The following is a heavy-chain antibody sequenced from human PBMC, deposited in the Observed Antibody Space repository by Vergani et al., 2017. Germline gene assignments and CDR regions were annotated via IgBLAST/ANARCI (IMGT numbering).Heavy chain of an antibody. D-gene: IGHD4-23*01. CDR1: GGSISSYY. CDR2: IYTSGST. V-gene: IGHV4-4*07. J-gene: IGHJ6*03. Sequence: QVQLQESGPGLVKPSETLSLTCTVSGGSISSYYWSWIRQPAGKGLDWSGRIYTSGSTNYNPSLKRRVTMSVDTSKNQFSLKLSSVTAADTAVYYCARVMTTVVTPVAGYYYYYMDVWGKGTSVTVSS. CDR3: ARVMTTVVTPVAGYYYYYMDV.